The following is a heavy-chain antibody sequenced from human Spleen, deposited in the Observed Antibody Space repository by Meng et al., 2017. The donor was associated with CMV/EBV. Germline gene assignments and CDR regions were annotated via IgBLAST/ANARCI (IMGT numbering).Heavy chain of an antibody. J-gene: IGHJ4*02. CDR2: IYYSGTT. Sequence: SETLSLTCTVSGDSINNSNYYWGWIRQPPWKGLEWIGTIYYSGTTYYNPSLNSRVTISVDPSKNQFSLKMSSVTAADTAVYYCAREFSGDSNFDYWGQGTLVTVSS. D-gene: IGHD2-21*01. CDR3: AREFSGDSNFDY. CDR1: GDSINNSNYY. V-gene: IGHV4-39*07.